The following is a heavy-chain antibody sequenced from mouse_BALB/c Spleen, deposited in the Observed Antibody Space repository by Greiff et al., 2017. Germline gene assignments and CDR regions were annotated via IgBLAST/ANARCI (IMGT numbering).Heavy chain of an antibody. CDR1: GYSFTGYY. CDR3: ARDDGYYDY. D-gene: IGHD2-3*01. V-gene: IGHV1-26*01. J-gene: IGHJ4*01. CDR2: INPYNGAT. Sequence: EVQLQQSGPELVKPGASVKISCKASGYSFTGYYMHWVKQSHVKSLEWIGRINPYNGATSYNQNFKDKASLTVDKSSSTAYMELHSLTSEDSAVYYCARDDGYYDYWGQGTSVTVSS.